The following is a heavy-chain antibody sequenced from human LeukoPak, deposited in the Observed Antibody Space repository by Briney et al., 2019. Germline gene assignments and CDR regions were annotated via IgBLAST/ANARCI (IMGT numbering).Heavy chain of an antibody. CDR2: IWYDGSNK. D-gene: IGHD2-15*01. Sequence: GGSLRLSCAASGLTFSSHWMHWVRQAPGKGLEWVAVIWYDGSNKYYADSVKGRFTISRDNSKNTLYLQMNSLRAEDTAVYYCARDQLPGYCSGGSCYVRSEWDAFDIWGQGTMVTVSS. CDR3: ARDQLPGYCSGGSCYVRSEWDAFDI. V-gene: IGHV3-33*08. CDR1: GLTFSSHW. J-gene: IGHJ3*02.